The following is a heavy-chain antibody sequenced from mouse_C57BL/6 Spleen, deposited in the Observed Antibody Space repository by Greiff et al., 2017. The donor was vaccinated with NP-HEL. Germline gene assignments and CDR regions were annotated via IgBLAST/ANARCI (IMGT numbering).Heavy chain of an antibody. CDR1: GFSLTSYG. D-gene: IGHD2-4*01. J-gene: IGHJ2*01. Sequence: VKLMESGPGLVQPSQSLSITCTVSGFSLTSYGVHWVRQSPGKGLEWLGVIWSGGSTDYNAAFISRLSISKDNSKSQVFFKMNSLQADDTAIYYCARGGDDYDGYYFDYWGQGTTLTVSS. V-gene: IGHV2-2*01. CDR2: IWSGGST. CDR3: ARGGDDYDGYYFDY.